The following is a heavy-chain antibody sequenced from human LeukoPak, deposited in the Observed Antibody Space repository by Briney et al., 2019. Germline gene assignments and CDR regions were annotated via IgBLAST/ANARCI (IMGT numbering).Heavy chain of an antibody. Sequence: SQTLSLTCAVSGGSISSGGYSWSWIRQPPGKGLEWIGYVYHSGSTYYNPSLKSRVTISVDRSKNQFSLKLSSVTAADTAVYYCARTITMVRGGDLGWFDPWGQGTLVTVSS. J-gene: IGHJ5*02. CDR3: ARTITMVRGGDLGWFDP. V-gene: IGHV4-30-2*01. CDR2: VYHSGST. D-gene: IGHD3-10*01. CDR1: GGSISSGGYS.